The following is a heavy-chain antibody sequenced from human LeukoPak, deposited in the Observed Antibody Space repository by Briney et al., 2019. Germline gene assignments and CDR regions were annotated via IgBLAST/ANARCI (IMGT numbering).Heavy chain of an antibody. CDR3: ARDAYFAL. CDR2: IKQDGSEK. V-gene: IGHV3-7*04. Sequence: GGSLRLSCAASGFTFSTHWMSWVRQAPGKGLEWVANIKQDGSEKYYLDSVKGRLTISRDNAKNSLYLQMNSLRAEDTAMYYCARDAYFALWGRGTLVTVYS. J-gene: IGHJ2*01. D-gene: IGHD2-21*01. CDR1: GFTFSTHW.